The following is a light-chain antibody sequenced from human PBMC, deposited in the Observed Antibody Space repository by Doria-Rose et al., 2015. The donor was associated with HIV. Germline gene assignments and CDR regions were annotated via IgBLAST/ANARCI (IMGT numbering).Light chain of an antibody. CDR3: QQLNSYPST. CDR1: QGISTY. V-gene: IGKV1-9*01. J-gene: IGKJ4*01. CDR2: AAS. Sequence: DIRVTQSPSFLSASVGDRVTITCRASQGISTYLAWYQQKSGKAPKLLIYAASTLQSGIPSGFSGSGSGTEFTLTTSSLQPEDFATYYCQQLNSYPSTFGGGTKVEIK.